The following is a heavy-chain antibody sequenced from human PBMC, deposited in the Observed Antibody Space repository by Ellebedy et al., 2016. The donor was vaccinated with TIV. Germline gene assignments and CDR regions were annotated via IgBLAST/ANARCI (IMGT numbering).Heavy chain of an antibody. Sequence: AASVKVSCKASGYTFSSYYMHWVRQAPGQGLPWMGRINRCVSTAIYAQNLQGRVTMTRDTATSTDYMELSSLRAEDTAVFYCAKSGLFGELLYLDYWGQGTLVTVSS. J-gene: IGHJ4*02. D-gene: IGHD3-10*02. CDR3: AKSGLFGELLYLDY. CDR2: INRCVSTA. CDR1: GYTFSSYY. V-gene: IGHV1-46*01.